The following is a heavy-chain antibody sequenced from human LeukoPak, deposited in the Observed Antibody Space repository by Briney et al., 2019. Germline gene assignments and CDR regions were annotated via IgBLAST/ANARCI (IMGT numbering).Heavy chain of an antibody. J-gene: IGHJ5*02. CDR3: AHSYYFGSRSYYNVWFAP. Sequence: SGPTLVNPTQTLTLTCTFSGFSLSTSGVGVGWIRQPPAKALQWLALIYWDDEKYYSPSLKSRLSISRDTSRNQVVLTMTNMDPLDTGTYFCAHSYYFGSRSYYNVWFAPWGLGTLVSVSS. D-gene: IGHD3-10*01. V-gene: IGHV2-5*02. CDR2: IYWDDEK. CDR1: GFSLSTSGVG.